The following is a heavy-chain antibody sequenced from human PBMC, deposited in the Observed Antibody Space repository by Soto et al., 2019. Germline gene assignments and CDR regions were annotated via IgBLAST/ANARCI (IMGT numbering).Heavy chain of an antibody. D-gene: IGHD6-19*01. V-gene: IGHV4-61*01. Sequence: SETLSLTCTVSGGSVSSGSYYWSWIRRPPGKGLEWIGYIYYSGSTNYNPSLESRVTISVDTSKNQFSLKLSSVTAADTAVYYCARGAVAVASTYYFDYWGQGTLVTVSS. J-gene: IGHJ4*02. CDR3: ARGAVAVASTYYFDY. CDR1: GGSVSSGSYY. CDR2: IYYSGST.